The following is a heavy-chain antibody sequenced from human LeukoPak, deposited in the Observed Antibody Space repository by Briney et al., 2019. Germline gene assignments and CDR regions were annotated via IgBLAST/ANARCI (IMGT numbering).Heavy chain of an antibody. CDR3: ARPLLTHYYYYYYMDV. V-gene: IGHV4-59*01. D-gene: IGHD2-15*01. CDR2: IYYSGST. J-gene: IGHJ6*03. Sequence: SETLSLTCTVSGGSISSYYWSWIRQPPGKGLEWIGYIYYSGSTNYNPSLKSRVTISVDTSKNQFSLKLSSVTAADTAVYYCARPLLTHYYYYYYMDVWGKGTTVTVSS. CDR1: GGSISSYY.